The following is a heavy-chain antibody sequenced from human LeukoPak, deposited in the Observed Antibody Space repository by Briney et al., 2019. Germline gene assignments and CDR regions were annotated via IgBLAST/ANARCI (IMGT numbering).Heavy chain of an antibody. CDR2: ISAYNGNT. CDR1: GYTFTSYG. D-gene: IGHD6-13*01. CDR3: ARNRIAAAHRYHDAFDI. Sequence: GASVKVSCKASGYTFTSYGISWVRQAPGQGLEWMGWISAYNGNTNYAQKLQGRVTMTTDTSTSTAYMELRSLRSDDTAVYYCARNRIAAAHRYHDAFDIWGQGTMVTVSS. J-gene: IGHJ3*02. V-gene: IGHV1-18*01.